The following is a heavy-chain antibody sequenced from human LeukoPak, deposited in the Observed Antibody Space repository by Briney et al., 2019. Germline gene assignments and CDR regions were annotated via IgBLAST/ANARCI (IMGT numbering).Heavy chain of an antibody. Sequence: GGSLRLSCAASGFTFSSYWMSWVRQAPGKGLEWVANIKQDGSGKYYVDSVKGRFTISRDNAKNSLYLQMNSLRAEDTAVYYCARDPGRPYCTNGVCFYYFDYWGQGTLVTVSS. CDR1: GFTFSSYW. J-gene: IGHJ4*02. CDR2: IKQDGSGK. D-gene: IGHD2-8*01. V-gene: IGHV3-7*01. CDR3: ARDPGRPYCTNGVCFYYFDY.